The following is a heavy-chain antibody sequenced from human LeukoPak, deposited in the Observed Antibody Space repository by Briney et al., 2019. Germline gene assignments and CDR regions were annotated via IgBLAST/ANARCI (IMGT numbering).Heavy chain of an antibody. CDR3: ARMPRGVAVVTPYYFDS. J-gene: IGHJ4*02. CDR1: GDTLNSGSYY. CDR2: ISYRGTT. V-gene: IGHV4-31*03. Sequence: SQTLSLTCTVFGDTLNSGSYYWSWIRQHSERGLEWIGYISYRGTTFYNPSLKSRVYISGDTSKTQFSLNINSVTAADTAVYYCARMPRGVAVVTPYYFDSWGQGTLVTVSS. D-gene: IGHD2-21*02.